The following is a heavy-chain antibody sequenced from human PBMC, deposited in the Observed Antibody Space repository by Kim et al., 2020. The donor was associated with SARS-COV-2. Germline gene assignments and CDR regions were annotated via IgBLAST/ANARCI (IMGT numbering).Heavy chain of an antibody. J-gene: IGHJ4*02. Sequence: GGSLRLSCVASGFIFDNYAMHWVRQAPGKGLEWVSCMSWNGGRVDYADSVKGRYTISRDNAKNSLYLQMNSLRPEDTALYYCVKDMDRGETEGNTGTADWGQGTLVTVSA. V-gene: IGHV3-9*01. CDR1: GFIFDNYA. D-gene: IGHD3-10*01. CDR2: MSWNGGRV. CDR3: VKDMDRGETEGNTGTAD.